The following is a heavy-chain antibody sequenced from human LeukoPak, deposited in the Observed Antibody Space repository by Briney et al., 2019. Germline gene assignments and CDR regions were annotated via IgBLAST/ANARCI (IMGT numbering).Heavy chain of an antibody. D-gene: IGHD3-10*01. CDR2: ISGSGGST. CDR1: GFTFSSYA. Sequence: GGSLRLSCAASGFTFSSYAMSWVRQAPGKGLEWVSAISGSGGSTYYADSVKGRFTIPRDNSKNTLYLQMNSLRAEDTAVYYCAKDPKPMVRGVIDYWGQGTLVTVSS. J-gene: IGHJ4*02. V-gene: IGHV3-23*01. CDR3: AKDPKPMVRGVIDY.